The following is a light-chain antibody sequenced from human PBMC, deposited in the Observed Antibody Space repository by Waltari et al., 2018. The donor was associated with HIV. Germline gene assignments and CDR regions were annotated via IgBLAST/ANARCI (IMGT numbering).Light chain of an antibody. CDR3: CSYAGSSTSWV. Sequence: QSALTQPASVSGSPGQSITISCTGTSSDVGSYNLVSWYQQHPGKAPKPMIYEGSKRPSGVSNRFSGSKSGNTASLTISGLQAEDEADYYCCSYAGSSTSWVFGGGTKLTVL. V-gene: IGLV2-23*01. CDR2: EGS. J-gene: IGLJ3*02. CDR1: SSDVGSYNL.